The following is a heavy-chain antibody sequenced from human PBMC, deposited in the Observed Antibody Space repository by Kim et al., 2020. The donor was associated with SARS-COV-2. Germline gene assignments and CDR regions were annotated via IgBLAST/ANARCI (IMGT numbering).Heavy chain of an antibody. CDR3: ARPRGVPAAIHPSHYYGMDV. D-gene: IGHD2-2*02. J-gene: IGHJ6*02. V-gene: IGHV5-51*01. Sequence: GESLKISCKGSGYSFTCYWIGWVRQIPGKGLEWMGIIYPGDSDTRYRPSFQGQVTISADQSLSTAYLPWSSLKASETAMYYCARPRGVPAAIHPSHYYGMDVWGQGTTYTVS. CDR2: IYPGDSDT. CDR1: GYSFTCYW.